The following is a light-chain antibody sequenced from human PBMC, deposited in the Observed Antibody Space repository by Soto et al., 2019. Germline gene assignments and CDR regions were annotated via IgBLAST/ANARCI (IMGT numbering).Light chain of an antibody. CDR2: EVS. J-gene: IGLJ3*02. Sequence: QSALTQPPSASGSPGQSVTISCTGTSSDVGAYNYVSWYQQYPGKAPKLMIYEVSKRPSGVPDLFSGSNSGKTASLTVSGLQPEDEADYYCTSYAGSNIWVFGGGTKLTVL. CDR1: SSDVGAYNY. V-gene: IGLV2-8*01. CDR3: TSYAGSNIWV.